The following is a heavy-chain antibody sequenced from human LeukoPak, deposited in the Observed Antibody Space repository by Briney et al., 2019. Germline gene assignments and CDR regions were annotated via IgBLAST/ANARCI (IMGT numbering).Heavy chain of an antibody. Sequence: PGGSLRLSCAASGFTFSSYGMHWVRQAPGKGLEWVAVISYDGSNKYYADSVKGRFTISRDNSKNTLYLQMNSLRAEDTAVYYCAKDRVTTHWGQGTLVTVSS. J-gene: IGHJ4*02. CDR2: ISYDGSNK. CDR1: GFTFSSYG. CDR3: AKDRVTTH. D-gene: IGHD4-17*01. V-gene: IGHV3-30*18.